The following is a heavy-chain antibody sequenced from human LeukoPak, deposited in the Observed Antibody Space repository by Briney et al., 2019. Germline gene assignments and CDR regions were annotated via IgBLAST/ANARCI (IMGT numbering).Heavy chain of an antibody. J-gene: IGHJ4*02. D-gene: IGHD3-10*01. CDR2: IYTSGST. V-gene: IGHV4-4*07. Sequence: SETLSLTCTVSGDSITDDYYTWIRQPAGKGLEWIGRIYTSGSTNYNPSLKSRVTMSVDTSKNQFSLKLSSVTAADTAVYYCARVSLVRGAPDYYFDYWGQGTLVTVSS. CDR3: ARVSLVRGAPDYYFDY. CDR1: GDSITDDY.